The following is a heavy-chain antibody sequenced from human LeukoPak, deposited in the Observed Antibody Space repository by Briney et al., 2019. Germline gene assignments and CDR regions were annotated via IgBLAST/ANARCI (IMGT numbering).Heavy chain of an antibody. Sequence: AGGSLRLSCAASGFTFSSYGMHWVRQAPGKGLGWVALIWYDGSNKYYADSVKGRLTISRDNSKNTLYLQMNSLRAEDTAVYYCAREGPRGNSQFDYWGQGTLVTVSS. J-gene: IGHJ4*02. CDR3: AREGPRGNSQFDY. CDR2: IWYDGSNK. CDR1: GFTFSSYG. D-gene: IGHD2/OR15-2a*01. V-gene: IGHV3-33*01.